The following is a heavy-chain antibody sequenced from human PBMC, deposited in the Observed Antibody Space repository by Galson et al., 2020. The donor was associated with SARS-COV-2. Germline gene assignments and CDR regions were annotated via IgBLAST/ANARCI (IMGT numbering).Heavy chain of an antibody. J-gene: IGHJ4*02. Sequence: GGSLRLSCAASGFSFSSYDMHWVRQAPGKGLEWVAFIRYDGSSKYYADSVKGRFTISRDNSKNTLYLQMNSLRTEDTAVFYCAKKWSGSGLPMDYWGQGTLVTVSS. D-gene: IGHD6-19*01. V-gene: IGHV3-30*02. CDR1: GFSFSSYD. CDR2: IRYDGSSK. CDR3: AKKWSGSGLPMDY.